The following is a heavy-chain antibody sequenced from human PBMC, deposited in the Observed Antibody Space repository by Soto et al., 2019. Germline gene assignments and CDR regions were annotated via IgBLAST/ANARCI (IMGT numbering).Heavy chain of an antibody. CDR3: ARIDGDYGHNWFDP. Sequence: QVQLKESGPGLLKPSETLSLTCTVSGASVSSASYYWAWLRQPPGRGLEWIGSVYFSGSTSYIPALTSRVTVSVDTSKNQFSLNLASVTASDSAVYYCARIDGDYGHNWFDPWGQGTLVIVSP. J-gene: IGHJ5*02. CDR2: VYFSGST. D-gene: IGHD4-17*01. V-gene: IGHV4-61*01. CDR1: GASVSSASYY.